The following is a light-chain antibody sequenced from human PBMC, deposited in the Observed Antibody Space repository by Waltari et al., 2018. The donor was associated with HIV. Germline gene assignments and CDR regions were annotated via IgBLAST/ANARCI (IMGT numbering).Light chain of an antibody. CDR2: EDR. V-gene: IGLV3-10*01. CDR1: ALPIKY. CDR3: YSTDSSDWV. Sequence: SYDLTQPPSVSVSPGQTATITCSGDALPIKYSYLYHQKSGQAPVLVIHEDRKRPAGSHRLSSCSSAGTIAPLTIRGAQVEDDADYYCYSTDSSDWVFGGGTKLTVL. J-gene: IGLJ3*02.